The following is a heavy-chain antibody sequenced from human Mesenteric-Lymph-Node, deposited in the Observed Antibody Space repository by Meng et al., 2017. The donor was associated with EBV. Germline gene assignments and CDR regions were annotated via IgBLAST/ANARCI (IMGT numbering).Heavy chain of an antibody. CDR2: INHSGST. CDR1: GGSFSGYY. V-gene: IGHV4-34*01. CDR3: ARGVYYGDYAFGY. J-gene: IGHJ4*02. D-gene: IGHD4-17*01. Sequence: QVQLQQWGGGLLKPSATLSLTCAVYGGSFSGYYWSWIRQPPGKGLEWIGEINHSGSTNYNPSLKSRVTISVDTSKNQFSLKLSSVTAADTAVYYCARGVYYGDYAFGYWGQGTLVTVSS.